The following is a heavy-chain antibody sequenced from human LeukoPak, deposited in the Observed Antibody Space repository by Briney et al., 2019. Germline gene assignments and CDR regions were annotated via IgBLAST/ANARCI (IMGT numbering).Heavy chain of an antibody. Sequence: GGSLRLSCAASGFTFDDYAMHWVRQAPGKGLEWVSGISWNSGSIGYADSVKGRFTISRDNAKNPLYLQMNSLRAEDMALYYCAKGSNYYDSSGYYYGSNAFDIWGQGTMVTVSS. V-gene: IGHV3-9*03. CDR2: ISWNSGSI. CDR1: GFTFDDYA. CDR3: AKGSNYYDSSGYYYGSNAFDI. D-gene: IGHD3-22*01. J-gene: IGHJ3*02.